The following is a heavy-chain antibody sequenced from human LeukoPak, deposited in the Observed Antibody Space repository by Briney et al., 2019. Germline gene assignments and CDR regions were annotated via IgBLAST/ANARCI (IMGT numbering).Heavy chain of an antibody. Sequence: SCKASGGTFSSYAISWVRQAPGKGLEWVAVISLDGNNEYYADSVKGRFSLSRDNSMNTLYLQLNSLRTEDTAMYYCARDLSGHWTYDYWGQGTLVTVSS. CDR3: ARDLSGHWTYDY. J-gene: IGHJ4*01. V-gene: IGHV3-30-3*01. D-gene: IGHD1-1*01. CDR2: ISLDGNNE. CDR1: GGTFSSYA.